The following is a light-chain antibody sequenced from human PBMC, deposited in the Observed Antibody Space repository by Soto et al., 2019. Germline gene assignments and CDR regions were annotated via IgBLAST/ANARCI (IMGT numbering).Light chain of an antibody. CDR2: EVS. CDR1: SSDVGGYNY. Sequence: QSALTQPASVYGSPGQSITISCTGTSSDVGGYNYVSWYQQHPGKDPKLMIYEVSNRPSGVSNRFSGSKTGNTASLVISGLQAEDEAEYYCSSYTSRSTVVVGGGTKLTVL. V-gene: IGLV2-14*01. J-gene: IGLJ2*01. CDR3: SSYTSRSTVV.